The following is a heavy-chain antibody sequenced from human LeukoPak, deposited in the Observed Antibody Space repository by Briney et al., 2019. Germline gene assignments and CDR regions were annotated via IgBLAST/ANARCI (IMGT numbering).Heavy chain of an antibody. J-gene: IGHJ4*02. V-gene: IGHV1-18*01. Sequence: ASVKVSCKASGYTFTSYGISWVRQAPGQGLEWMGWISAYNGNTNYPQKLQGRVTMTTDTSTNTAYMELRSLRSDDTAVYHCARTYDYGGLDYWGQGTLVTVSS. CDR3: ARTYDYGGLDY. D-gene: IGHD4-23*01. CDR2: ISAYNGNT. CDR1: GYTFTSYG.